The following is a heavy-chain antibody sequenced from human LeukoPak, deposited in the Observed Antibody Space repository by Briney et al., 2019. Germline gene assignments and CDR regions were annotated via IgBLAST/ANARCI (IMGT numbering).Heavy chain of an antibody. V-gene: IGHV4-34*01. CDR1: GGSFSGFY. J-gene: IGHJ6*04. D-gene: IGHD6-19*01. Sequence: PSETLSLTCAVYGGSFSGFYWSWIRQPPGKGLEWIGEINRSGSINHNPSLKSRVTISIDTSKNQFSLKLSSVTAADTAVYYCARGSAPYSSGWYLLWGKGTTVTVSS. CDR3: ARGSAPYSSGWYLL. CDR2: INRSGSI.